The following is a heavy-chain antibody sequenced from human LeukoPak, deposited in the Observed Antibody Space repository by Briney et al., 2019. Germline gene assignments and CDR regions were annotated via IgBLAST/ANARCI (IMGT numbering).Heavy chain of an antibody. CDR3: ARRGSGSYYTDY. J-gene: IGHJ4*02. CDR2: ISAYNGNT. CDR1: GYTFTGYY. D-gene: IGHD1-26*01. Sequence: ASVKVSCKASGYTFTGYYMHWVRQAPGQGLEWMGWISAYNGNTNYAQKLQGRVTMTTDTSTSTAYMELRSLRSDDTAVYYCARRGSGSYYTDYWGQGTLVTVSS. V-gene: IGHV1-18*04.